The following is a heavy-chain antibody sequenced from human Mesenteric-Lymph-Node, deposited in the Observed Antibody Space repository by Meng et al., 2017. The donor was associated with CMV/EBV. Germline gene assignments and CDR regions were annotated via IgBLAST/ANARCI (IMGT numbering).Heavy chain of an antibody. D-gene: IGHD5-12*01. CDR1: GYTLTSYA. V-gene: IGHV1-3*01. CDR3: ARDRGYSGYDNFDY. J-gene: IGHJ4*02. Sequence: KASGYTLTSYAMHWVRKAPGQRLEWMGWINAGNGNTKYSQKFQGRVTITRDTSASTAYMELSSLRSEDTAVYYCARDRGYSGYDNFDYWGQGTLVTVSS. CDR2: INAGNGNT.